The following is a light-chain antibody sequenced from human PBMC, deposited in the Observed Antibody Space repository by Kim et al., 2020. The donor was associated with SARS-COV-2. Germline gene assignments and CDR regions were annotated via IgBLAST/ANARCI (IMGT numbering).Light chain of an antibody. Sequence: EIVLTQSPGTLSLSPGERATLSCRASQSVNSNYLAWHQQKPGQPPRLLIQGASNRAAGIPDRFRGSGSGTDFTLTINRLAPEDFAVYYCQLYGNSLWTFDQGTKVDIK. V-gene: IGKV3-20*01. CDR2: GAS. CDR3: QLYGNSLWT. J-gene: IGKJ1*01. CDR1: QSVNSNY.